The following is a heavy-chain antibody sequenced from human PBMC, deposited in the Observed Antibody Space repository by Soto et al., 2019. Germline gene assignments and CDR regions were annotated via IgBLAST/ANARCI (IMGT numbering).Heavy chain of an antibody. CDR1: GGTFSSYA. CDR3: PRSMYYYDSSCYYPTLYYYYYGMDV. D-gene: IGHD3-22*01. J-gene: IGHJ6*02. V-gene: IGHV1-69*01. CDR2: IIPICGTA. Sequence: QVQLVQSGAEVKKPGSSVKVSCKASGGTFSSYAISWVRQAPGQGLAWMGGIIPICGTANYAQKFQGRVTITADESTSTAYLELSSLRSEDTAVYYSPRSMYYYDSSCYYPTLYYYYYGMDVWGRGTTVTVSS.